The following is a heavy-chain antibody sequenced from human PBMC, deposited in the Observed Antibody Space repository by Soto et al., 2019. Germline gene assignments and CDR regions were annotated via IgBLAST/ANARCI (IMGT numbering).Heavy chain of an antibody. V-gene: IGHV3-23*01. D-gene: IGHD6-19*01. CDR2: ISGSGGST. Sequence: PGGSLRLSCAASGFTFSSYAMIWVRQAPGEGLEWVSAISGSGGSTYYADSVKGRFTISRDNSKNTLYLQMNSLRAEDTAVYYCAKDSSGWYAEGYTLDVWGQGTTVTVSS. CDR3: AKDSSGWYAEGYTLDV. CDR1: GFTFSSYA. J-gene: IGHJ6*02.